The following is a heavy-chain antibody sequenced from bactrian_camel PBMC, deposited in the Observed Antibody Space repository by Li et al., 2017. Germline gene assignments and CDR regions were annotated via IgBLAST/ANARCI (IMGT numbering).Heavy chain of an antibody. CDR1: GFAFSNSH. J-gene: IGHJ4*01. D-gene: IGHD6*01. CDR3: INPRCNGDSCWFSY. V-gene: IGHV3S40*01. Sequence: DVQLVESGGGLVRPGESLTLSCAASGFAFSNSHMYWARQAPGKEREGVARIATGSGNTYYADSVKGRFTISQDNAKNTVYLQMNSLKSEDTGLYYCINPRCNGDSCWFSYWGQGTQVTVS. CDR2: IATGSGNT.